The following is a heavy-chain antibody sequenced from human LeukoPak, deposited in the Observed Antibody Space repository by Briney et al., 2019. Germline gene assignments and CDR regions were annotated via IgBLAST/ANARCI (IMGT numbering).Heavy chain of an antibody. D-gene: IGHD2-15*01. CDR3: ARGVCSGGGCYGLFNY. CDR1: GGSVSGYY. J-gene: IGHJ4*02. Sequence: SETLSLTCAVYGGSVSGYYWSWIRQPPGKGVEWIGEISHSGSTNYNPSLKSRVTISVDTSEKQFSLKLSSVTAADTAVYYCARGVCSGGGCYGLFNYWGQGTLVTVSS. V-gene: IGHV4-34*01. CDR2: ISHSGST.